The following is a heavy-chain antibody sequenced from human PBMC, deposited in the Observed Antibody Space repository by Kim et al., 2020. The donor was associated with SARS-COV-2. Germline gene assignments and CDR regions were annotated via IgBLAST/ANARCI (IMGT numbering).Heavy chain of an antibody. CDR3: ARGVVPAAIYQDNWFDP. CDR2: IYYSGST. D-gene: IGHD2-2*01. Sequence: SETLSLTCTVSGGSISSGGYYWSWIRQHPGKGLEWIGYIYYSGSTYYNPSLKSRVTISVDTSKNQFSLKLSSVTAADTAVYYCARGVVPAAIYQDNWFDPWGQGTLVTVSS. V-gene: IGHV4-31*03. J-gene: IGHJ5*02. CDR1: GGSISSGGYY.